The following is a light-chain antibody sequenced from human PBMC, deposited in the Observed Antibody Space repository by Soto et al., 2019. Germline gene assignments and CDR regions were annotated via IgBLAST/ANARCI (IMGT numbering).Light chain of an antibody. CDR3: QSSDSSLSAFHV. J-gene: IGLJ1*01. CDR2: GNT. CDR1: HANIGAGYD. V-gene: IGLV1-40*01. Sequence: QSVLTQPPSVSGAPGQRITISCTGSHANIGAGYDDHWYQQFPGTAPKLLIFGNTKRPSGVPDRFSGSKSGSSASLAITGLQAEDEADYYCQSSDSSLSAFHVFGTGTKLTVL.